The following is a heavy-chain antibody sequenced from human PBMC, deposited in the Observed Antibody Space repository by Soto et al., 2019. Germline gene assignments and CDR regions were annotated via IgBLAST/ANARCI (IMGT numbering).Heavy chain of an antibody. CDR3: AKTREDYDSSGYYYYFDF. Sequence: GGSLRLSCAASGFTFNNYAMSWVRQAPGKGLEWVSAISGSGGSTYSADSVKGRFTISRDNSKNTLYLQMDSLRAEDTATYYCAKTREDYDSSGYYYYFDFWGQGTLVTVSS. CDR2: ISGSGGST. J-gene: IGHJ4*02. CDR1: GFTFNNYA. V-gene: IGHV3-23*01. D-gene: IGHD3-22*01.